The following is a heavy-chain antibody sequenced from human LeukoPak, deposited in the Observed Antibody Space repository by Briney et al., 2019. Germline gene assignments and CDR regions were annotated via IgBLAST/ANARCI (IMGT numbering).Heavy chain of an antibody. CDR3: ATSGYTHAFDY. CDR1: GFTFSGYA. Sequence: PGGSLRLSCVASGFTFSGYAMRWVRQAPGKGLEWVAYISGGGTYTHYADSVKGRFTISSENAKNSLYLQMNRLRAEDTAMYYCATSGYTHAFDYWGQGTLVTVSS. V-gene: IGHV3-11*03. J-gene: IGHJ4*02. CDR2: ISGGGTYT. D-gene: IGHD5-18*01.